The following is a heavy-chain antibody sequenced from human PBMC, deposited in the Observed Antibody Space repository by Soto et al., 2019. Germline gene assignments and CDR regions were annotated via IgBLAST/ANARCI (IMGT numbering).Heavy chain of an antibody. CDR3: AGQRHYCSGGSCYVGRWFDP. D-gene: IGHD2-15*01. CDR2: IIPILGIA. J-gene: IGHJ5*02. V-gene: IGHV1-69*02. CDR1: GGTFSSYT. Sequence: QVQLVHSGAEVKKPGSSVKVSCKASGGTFSSYTISWVRQAPGQGLELMGRIIPILGIANYAQKFQGRVTITADKSTSTAYRELSSLRSEDTAVYYCAGQRHYCSGGSCYVGRWFDPWGQGTLVTVSS.